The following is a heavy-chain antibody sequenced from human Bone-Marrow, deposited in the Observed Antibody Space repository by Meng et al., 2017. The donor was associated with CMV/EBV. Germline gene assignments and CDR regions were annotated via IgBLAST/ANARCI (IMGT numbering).Heavy chain of an antibody. CDR3: ARDPDRWNDDLSFDY. CDR1: GFTFSSYA. V-gene: IGHV3-30-3*01. D-gene: IGHD1-1*01. CDR2: ISYDGSNK. J-gene: IGHJ4*02. Sequence: GGSLRLSCAASGFTFSSYAMHWVRQAPGKGLEWVAVISYDGSNKYYADSAKGRFTISRDNSKNTLYLQMKSLRPEDTAVYYCARDPDRWNDDLSFDYWGQGKLVTVSS.